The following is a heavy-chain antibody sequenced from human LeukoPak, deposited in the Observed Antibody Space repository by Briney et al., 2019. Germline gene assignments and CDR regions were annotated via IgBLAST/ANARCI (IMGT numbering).Heavy chain of an antibody. J-gene: IGHJ4*02. CDR1: GYSFTSYW. V-gene: IGHV5-51*01. CDR2: IYPGGSDT. D-gene: IGHD3-22*01. CDR3: ARVTYYYDSSGYYYPYYFDY. Sequence: GESLKIPCQGSGYSFTSYWIGWVRHMPGKGLEWMVIIYPGGSDTCYSPSVQGQVTISADKSISAAYLQWSSLKASDTAMYVCARVTYYYDSSGYYYPYYFDYWGQGTRVTVSS.